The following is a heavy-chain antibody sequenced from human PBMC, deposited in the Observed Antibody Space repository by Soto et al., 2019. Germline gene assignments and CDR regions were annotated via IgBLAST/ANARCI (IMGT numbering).Heavy chain of an antibody. CDR3: ARGRYDYVWGQTICSDY. J-gene: IGHJ4*02. D-gene: IGHD3-16*01. CDR1: GGSFSGYY. CDR2: INHSGST. Sequence: QVQLQQWGAGLLKPSETLSLTCAVYGGSFSGYYWSWIRQPPGKGLEWIGEINHSGSTNYNPSLKSRVTLSVEPSKNQFALKLSAVTASDTAVYYCARGRYDYVWGQTICSDYWGQGTLVTVSS. V-gene: IGHV4-34*01.